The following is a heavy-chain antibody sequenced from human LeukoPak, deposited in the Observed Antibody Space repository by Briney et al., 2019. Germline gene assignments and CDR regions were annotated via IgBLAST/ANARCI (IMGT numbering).Heavy chain of an antibody. V-gene: IGHV3-21*01. CDR3: ARDYDILTGEDY. J-gene: IGHJ4*02. Sequence: PGGSLRLSCAASGITFSSYSMNWVRLAPGKGLEWVSSISSSSSYIYYADSVKGRFTVSRDNAKNSLYLQMNSLRAEDTAVYYCARDYDILTGEDYWGQGTLVTVSS. CDR2: ISSSSSYI. D-gene: IGHD3-9*01. CDR1: GITFSSYS.